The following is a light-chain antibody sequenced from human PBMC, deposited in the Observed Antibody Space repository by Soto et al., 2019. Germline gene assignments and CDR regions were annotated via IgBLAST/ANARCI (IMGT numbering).Light chain of an antibody. CDR2: EVS. CDR3: CSYAGSSTPHYV. J-gene: IGLJ1*01. Sequence: QSVLTQPASVSGSPGQSITISCTGTSSDVGSYNLVSWYQQHPGKAPKLMIYEVSKRPSGVSNRFSGSKSGNTASLTISGLQAEDEADYYCCSYAGSSTPHYVFGTGTKVTGL. CDR1: SSDVGSYNL. V-gene: IGLV2-23*02.